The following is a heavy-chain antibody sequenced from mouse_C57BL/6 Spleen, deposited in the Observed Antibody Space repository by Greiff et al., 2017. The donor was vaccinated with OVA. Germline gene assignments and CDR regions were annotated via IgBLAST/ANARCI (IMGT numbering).Heavy chain of an antibody. V-gene: IGHV1-26*01. CDR3: ARGYYGSRPYAMDY. CDR2: INPNNGGT. CDR1: GYTFTDYY. J-gene: IGHJ4*01. Sequence: VQLQQSGPELVKPGASVKISCKASGYTFTDYYMNWVKQSHGKSLEWIGDINPNNGGTSYNQKFKGKATLTVDKSSSTAYMELRSLTSEDSAVYYCARGYYGSRPYAMDYWGQGTSVTVSS. D-gene: IGHD1-1*01.